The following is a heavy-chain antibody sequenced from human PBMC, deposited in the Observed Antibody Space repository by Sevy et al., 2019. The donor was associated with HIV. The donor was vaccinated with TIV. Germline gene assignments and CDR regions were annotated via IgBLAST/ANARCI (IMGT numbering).Heavy chain of an antibody. Sequence: ASVKVSCKASGYTFTGYYMHWVRQAPGQGLEWMGWINPNSGGTNYAQKFQGRVTMTRDTSISTAYMELSRLRSDDTAVYYCARGPLITFGGVIVIPVDDYKGKRPSYFDYWGQGTLVTVSS. CDR2: INPNSGGT. CDR3: ARGPLITFGGVIVIPVDDYKGKRPSYFDY. V-gene: IGHV1-2*02. D-gene: IGHD3-16*02. CDR1: GYTFTGYY. J-gene: IGHJ4*02.